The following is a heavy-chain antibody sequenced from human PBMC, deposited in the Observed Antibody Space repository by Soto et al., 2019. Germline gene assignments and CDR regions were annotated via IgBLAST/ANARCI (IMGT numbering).Heavy chain of an antibody. CDR3: ARGPVLRYFDWSGGLHFDY. D-gene: IGHD3-9*01. CDR2: INPNSGGT. V-gene: IGHV1-2*04. CDR1: RYTFTGCL. J-gene: IGHJ4*02. Sequence: ASVKVSCKASRYTFTGCLMHWVRQAPGQGLEWTGWINPNSGGTNYAQRFQGWVTMTRDTSISTAYMELSRLRSDDTAVYYCARGPVLRYFDWSGGLHFDYWGQGTLVTVSS.